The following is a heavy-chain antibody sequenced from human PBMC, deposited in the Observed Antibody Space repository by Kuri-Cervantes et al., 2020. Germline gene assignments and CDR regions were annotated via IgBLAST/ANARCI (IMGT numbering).Heavy chain of an antibody. CDR2: INHSGST. Sequence: ESLKISCAVSGYSISSGYYWGWIRQPPGKGLEWIGSINHSGSTNYNPSLKSRVTISEDTSKNQFSLKLSSVTAADTAVYYCARDGCSSTSCYYFSAFDIWGQGTMVTVSS. CDR1: GYSISSGYY. J-gene: IGHJ3*02. D-gene: IGHD2-2*01. V-gene: IGHV4-38-2*02. CDR3: ARDGCSSTSCYYFSAFDI.